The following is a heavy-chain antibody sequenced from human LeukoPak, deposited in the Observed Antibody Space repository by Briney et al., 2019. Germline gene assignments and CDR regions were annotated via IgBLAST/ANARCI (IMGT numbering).Heavy chain of an antibody. Sequence: PGGSLRLSCASSGFTFSSYAMSWVRQAPGKGLEWVSAISGSGGSTYYADSVKGRFTISRDNSKNTLYLQMNSLRAEDTAVYYCAKAPIEPSDPGLYYFDYWGQGTLVTVSS. CDR3: AKAPIEPSDPGLYYFDY. J-gene: IGHJ4*02. V-gene: IGHV3-23*01. CDR2: ISGSGGST. D-gene: IGHD1-1*01. CDR1: GFTFSSYA.